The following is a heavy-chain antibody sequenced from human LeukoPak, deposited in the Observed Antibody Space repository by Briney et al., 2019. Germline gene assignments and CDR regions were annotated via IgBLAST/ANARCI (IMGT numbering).Heavy chain of an antibody. J-gene: IGHJ4*02. Sequence: GESLKISCKGSGYSFTSYWIGWVRQMPGKGLEWMGIIYPGDSDTRYSPSFQGQVTISADKSISTAYLQWSSLKASDTAMYYCARHLLKGYSGYDSSTPDYWGQGTLVTVSS. CDR3: ARHLLKGYSGYDSSTPDY. V-gene: IGHV5-51*01. D-gene: IGHD5-12*01. CDR1: GYSFTSYW. CDR2: IYPGDSDT.